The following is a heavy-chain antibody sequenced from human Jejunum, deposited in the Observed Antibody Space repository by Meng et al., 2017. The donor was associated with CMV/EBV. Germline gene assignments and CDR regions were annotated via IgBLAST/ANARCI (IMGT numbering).Heavy chain of an antibody. D-gene: IGHD3-22*01. V-gene: IGHV1-46*01. CDR2: IDPRGGST. CDR1: GYTSISYN. J-gene: IGHJ4*02. Sequence: SGYTSISYNMYWVRQAPGQGLEWMGLIDPRGGSTTYAQKFQGRVTMTRDTSMSTVYLELSSLTSEDTAVYYCARGSYDISGYYLAYWGQGTLVTVSS. CDR3: ARGSYDISGYYLAY.